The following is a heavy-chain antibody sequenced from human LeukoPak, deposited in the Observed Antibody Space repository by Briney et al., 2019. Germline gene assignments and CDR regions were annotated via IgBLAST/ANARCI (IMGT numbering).Heavy chain of an antibody. D-gene: IGHD3-3*01. V-gene: IGHV3-7*01. Sequence: GGSLRLSCLASGFTFSNSWMTWVRQAPGRGLEWVANIKEDGSDKQYVDSVRGRFTISRDNAKNSVSLQMDGLRAEVTAVYHCVRESDVWSGPGIGRPLDVWGKGTTVTVSS. J-gene: IGHJ6*04. CDR3: VRESDVWSGPGIGRPLDV. CDR1: GFTFSNSW. CDR2: IKEDGSDK.